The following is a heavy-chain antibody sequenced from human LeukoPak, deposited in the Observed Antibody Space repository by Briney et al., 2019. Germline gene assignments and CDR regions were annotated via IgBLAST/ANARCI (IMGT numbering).Heavy chain of an antibody. J-gene: IGHJ4*02. Sequence: KPSETLSLTCTVSGGSISSYYWSWIRQPPGKGLEWIGYIYYSGSTNYNPSLKSRVTISVDTSKNQFSLKLSSVTAADTAVYYCARDRVRIIDYWGQGTLVTVSS. V-gene: IGHV4-59*01. CDR3: ARDRVRIIDY. D-gene: IGHD1-1*01. CDR2: IYYSGST. CDR1: GGSISSYY.